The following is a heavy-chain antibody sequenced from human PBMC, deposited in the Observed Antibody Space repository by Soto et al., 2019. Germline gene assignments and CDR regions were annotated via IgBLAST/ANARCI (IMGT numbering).Heavy chain of an antibody. Sequence: PSETLSLTCTVSGGSISSSSYYWGWIRQPPGKGLEWIGSIYYSGSTYYNPSLKSRVTISVDTSKNQFSLKLSSVTAADTAVYYCATPYSSSWYLEYWYFDLWGRGTLVTVS. J-gene: IGHJ2*01. V-gene: IGHV4-39*01. CDR1: GGSISSSSYY. D-gene: IGHD6-13*01. CDR3: ATPYSSSWYLEYWYFDL. CDR2: IYYSGST.